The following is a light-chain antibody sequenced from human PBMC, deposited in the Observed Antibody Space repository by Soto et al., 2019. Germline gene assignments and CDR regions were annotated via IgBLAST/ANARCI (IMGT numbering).Light chain of an antibody. CDR1: QSVGRN. V-gene: IGKV3-15*01. Sequence: EIVMTQSPATLSVSPGERATLSCRASQSVGRNLAWYQQRPGQAPRLLIHGASARPSGVPARFSGSGSGTDFTLTIICLQSEDFAVYYCQQYSDSPITFGPGTTVDLK. CDR2: GAS. J-gene: IGKJ3*01. CDR3: QQYSDSPIT.